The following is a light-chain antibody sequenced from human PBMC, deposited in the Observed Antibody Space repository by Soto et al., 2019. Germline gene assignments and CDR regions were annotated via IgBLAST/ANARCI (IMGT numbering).Light chain of an antibody. J-gene: IGKJ1*01. Sequence: EIVLTQSPGTLSLSPGERATLSCRASSLVSVNFLAWYQQKHGQPPRLLIYGASTRATGIPDRFTGSGSGTDFTLTISRLEPEDFAVYYCQQYGSSPQTFGQGTKVDIK. CDR3: QQYGSSPQT. V-gene: IGKV3-20*01. CDR2: GAS. CDR1: SLVSVNF.